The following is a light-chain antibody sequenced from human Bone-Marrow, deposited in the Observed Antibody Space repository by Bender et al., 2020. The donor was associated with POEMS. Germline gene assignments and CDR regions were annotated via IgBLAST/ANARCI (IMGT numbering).Light chain of an antibody. CDR2: DVT. J-gene: IGLJ1*01. CDR3: TSYTSSSTHV. Sequence: QSALTQPASVSGSPGQSITISCDGVSSDVGDYNLVSWYQHYPGNAPKLIIYDVTKRPSGVPDRFSGSKSGNTASLTISGLQAEDEADYYCTSYTSSSTHVFGSGTKVTVL. V-gene: IGLV2-14*02. CDR1: SSDVGDYNL.